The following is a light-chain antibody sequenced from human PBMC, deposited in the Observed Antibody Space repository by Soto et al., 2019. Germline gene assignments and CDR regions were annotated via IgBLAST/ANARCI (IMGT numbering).Light chain of an antibody. CDR2: QDS. J-gene: IGLJ2*01. Sequence: VLTQPPSVSVSPGQTASITCSGDKLGDKYACWYQQKPGQSPVLVIYQDSKRPSGIPERFSGSKSGNTATLTISGTQAMDEADYYCQAWDSSTVVFGGGTKVTVL. CDR3: QAWDSSTVV. V-gene: IGLV3-1*01. CDR1: KLGDKY.